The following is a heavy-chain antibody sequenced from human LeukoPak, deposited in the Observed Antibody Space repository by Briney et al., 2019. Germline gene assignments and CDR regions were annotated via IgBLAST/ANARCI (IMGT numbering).Heavy chain of an antibody. CDR2: IIPILGIA. CDR1: GGTFSSYA. D-gene: IGHD2-15*01. Sequence: SVKVSCKASGGTFSSYAISWGRPAPGQGLEWMGRIIPILGIANYAQKFQGRVTITADKSTSTAYMELSSLRSEDTAEYYCARARILVVVAATSNYYYYYGMDVRGQGTTVTVSS. V-gene: IGHV1-69*04. CDR3: ARARILVVVAATSNYYYYYGMDV. J-gene: IGHJ6*02.